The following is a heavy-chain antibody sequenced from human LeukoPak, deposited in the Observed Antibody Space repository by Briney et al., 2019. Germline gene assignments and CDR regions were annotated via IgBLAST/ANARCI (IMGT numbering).Heavy chain of an antibody. J-gene: IGHJ3*02. V-gene: IGHV4-39*01. CDR2: ISYSGNT. D-gene: IGHD2-15*01. Sequence: SETLSLTCTVSGGSIICSDYHWGWVRQPPGKGLEWIGTISYSGNTDYNPSLRSRVTISVDTSNNQFSLRLGSVTAADTAVYHCARHCCSGPAKRVFDIWGQGTMVTVSS. CDR1: GGSIICSDYH. CDR3: ARHCCSGPAKRVFDI.